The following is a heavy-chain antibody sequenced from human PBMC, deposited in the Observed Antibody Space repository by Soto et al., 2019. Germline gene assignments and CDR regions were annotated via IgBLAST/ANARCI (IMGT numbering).Heavy chain of an antibody. Sequence: QVQFHQWGAGLLKPSETLTLTCAVSGGSFSGYYWNWIRQPPGKGLEWLGEISRSGSATYNPSLKGRVTMSVETSRNQISLNVASVTAADTAVYYCARGPLMTYYNNSGSRDRGNFDFWGQGTLVTVSS. CDR1: GGSFSGYY. V-gene: IGHV4-34*01. J-gene: IGHJ4*02. CDR3: ARGPLMTYYNNSGSRDRGNFDF. CDR2: ISRSGSA. D-gene: IGHD3-10*01.